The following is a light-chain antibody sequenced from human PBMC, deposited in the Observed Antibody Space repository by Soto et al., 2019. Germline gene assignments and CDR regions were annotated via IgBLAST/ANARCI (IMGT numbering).Light chain of an antibody. J-gene: IGLJ1*01. CDR2: EVT. Sequence: QSVLTQPASVSGSPGQSITISCTGTSSDVGGYKYVSWYQQHPGKAPKLIIYEVTNRPSGVSNRFSGSKSGNTASLTISGLQDEDEATYSCSSFTSAHTYVLGTGTKVTVL. V-gene: IGLV2-14*03. CDR1: SSDVGGYKY. CDR3: SSFTSAHTYV.